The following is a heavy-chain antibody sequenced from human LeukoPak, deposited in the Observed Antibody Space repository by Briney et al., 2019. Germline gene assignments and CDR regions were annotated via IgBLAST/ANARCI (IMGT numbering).Heavy chain of an antibody. CDR3: AREYQLLRSGYYYYYMDV. CDR2: IYYSGST. V-gene: IGHV4-39*07. CDR1: GGSISSSSYY. J-gene: IGHJ6*03. Sequence: SETLSLTCTVSGGSISSSSYYWGWIRQPPGKGLEWIGSIYYSGSTYYNPSLKSRVTISVDTSKNQFSLKLSSVTAADTAVYYCAREYQLLRSGYYYYYMDVWGKGTTVTVSS. D-gene: IGHD2-2*01.